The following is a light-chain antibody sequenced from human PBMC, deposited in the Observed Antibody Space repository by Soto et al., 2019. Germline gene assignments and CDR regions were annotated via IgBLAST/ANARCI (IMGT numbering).Light chain of an antibody. CDR3: QQLNGYPST. Sequence: DIHMTQSPSSLSASVGYRFTITCRACQNIISYLAWFQQKPGKVPKRLIYAASTLQSGVPSRFRGSRSGTDYTLTIASLQPEDFATYYCQQLNGYPSTFGQGTKVDIK. V-gene: IGKV1-9*01. J-gene: IGKJ1*01. CDR1: QNIISY. CDR2: AAS.